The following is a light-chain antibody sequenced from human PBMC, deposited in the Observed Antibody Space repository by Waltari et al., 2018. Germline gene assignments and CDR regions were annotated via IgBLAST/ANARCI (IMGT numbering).Light chain of an antibody. V-gene: IGLV2-18*02. J-gene: IGLJ2*01. CDR3: GSYRGGSTWV. Sequence: QSALTQPPSVSKSLGQSVTISCTGTSSDIGGYNAVPWYQQLSGTAPRLLIYEVSKRPSGRSGRFSGSKSGNTASLTITGLQAGDEADYYCGSYRGGSTWVFGGGTRLTVL. CDR2: EVS. CDR1: SSDIGGYNA.